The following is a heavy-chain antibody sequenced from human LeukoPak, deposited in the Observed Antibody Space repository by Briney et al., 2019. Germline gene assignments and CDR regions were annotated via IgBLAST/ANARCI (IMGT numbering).Heavy chain of an antibody. J-gene: IGHJ4*02. CDR2: IKEDGTEK. CDR3: ARDEEITLRTDC. CDR1: GFTFNKYW. V-gene: IGHV3-7*01. D-gene: IGHD3-16*01. Sequence: GESLRLSCAASGFTFNKYWMTWVRQAPGKGLEWVANIKEDGTEKYYVDSVEGRFTISRDNAKKSLYLEMNSLRAEDTAVYYCARDEEITLRTDCWGQGTLVTVSS.